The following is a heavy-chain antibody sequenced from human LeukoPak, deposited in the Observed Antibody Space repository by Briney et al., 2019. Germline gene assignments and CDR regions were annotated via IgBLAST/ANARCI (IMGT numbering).Heavy chain of an antibody. V-gene: IGHV3-23*01. CDR1: GFTFSSYA. D-gene: IGHD3-3*01. CDR2: ISGSGGST. CDR3: AKDGFSYDFWNPAEYFQH. J-gene: IGHJ1*01. Sequence: GGSLRLSCAASGFTFSSYAMSWVRQAPGKGLEWVSAISGSGGSTYYADSVKGRFTISRDNSKNTLYLQMNSLRAEDTAVYYCAKDGFSYDFWNPAEYFQHWGQGTLVTVSS.